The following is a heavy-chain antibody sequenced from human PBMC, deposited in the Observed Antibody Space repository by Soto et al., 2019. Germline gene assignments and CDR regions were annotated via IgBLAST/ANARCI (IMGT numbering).Heavy chain of an antibody. CDR3: AAATYDAFDI. V-gene: IGHV4-59*01. CDR1: GVSISSYY. J-gene: IGHJ3*02. Sequence: QVQLQESGPGLVKPSETLSLTCTVSGVSISSYYWSWIRQPPGKGLEWIGYIYYSGSTNYNPSLKSRVTISVDTSKNQFSLKLSSVTAADTAVYYCAAATYDAFDIWGQGTMVTGSS. CDR2: IYYSGST. D-gene: IGHD1-26*01.